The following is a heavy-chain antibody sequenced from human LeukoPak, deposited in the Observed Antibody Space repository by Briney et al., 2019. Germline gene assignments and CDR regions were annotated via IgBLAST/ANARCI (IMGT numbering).Heavy chain of an antibody. J-gene: IGHJ4*02. CDR2: IYSGSST. CDR3: ASSGTSGIGDY. V-gene: IGHV3-53*04. Sequence: GGSLRLSCAASGFTVSSNYMSCVRQAPGKGLEWVSVIYSGSSTYYADSVKGRITISKHNSKNTLYLQMNSLGAEGTAVYYCASSGTSGIGDYWGQGTLVTVSS. D-gene: IGHD1-1*01. CDR1: GFTVSSNY.